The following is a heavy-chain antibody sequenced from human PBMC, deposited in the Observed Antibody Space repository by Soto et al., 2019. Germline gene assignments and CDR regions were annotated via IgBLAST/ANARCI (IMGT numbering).Heavy chain of an antibody. CDR1: GITVSNAW. Sequence: EVQLVESGGGLVKPGGSLRLSCAASGITVSNAWMNWVRQAPGKGLEWVGRIRSKADGGITDYPAPVKGRFTISRDDSKYMVHMQIDSLKPEDTAVYYCTPGGSPFDTWGQGTLVTVSS. CDR2: IRSKADGGIT. J-gene: IGHJ4*03. D-gene: IGHD3-9*01. CDR3: TPGGSPFDT. V-gene: IGHV3-15*07.